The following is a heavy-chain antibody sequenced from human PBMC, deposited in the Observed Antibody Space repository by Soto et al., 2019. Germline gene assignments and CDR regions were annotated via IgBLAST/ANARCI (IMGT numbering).Heavy chain of an antibody. J-gene: IGHJ4*02. Sequence: EVPLVESGGGLVQPGGSLRLSCAASGFTFSSYWMSWVRQAPGKGLEWVANIKEDGSEKSYVDSVKGRFTISRDSAKNSLYLQMNSLRAEDTAVYYCARPGRSSWYDSFGYWGQGTLVTVSS. CDR1: GFTFSSYW. V-gene: IGHV3-7*01. CDR2: IKEDGSEK. D-gene: IGHD6-13*01. CDR3: ARPGRSSWYDSFGY.